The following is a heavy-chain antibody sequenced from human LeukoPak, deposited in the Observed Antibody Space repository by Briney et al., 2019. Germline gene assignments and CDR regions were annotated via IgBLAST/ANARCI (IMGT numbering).Heavy chain of an antibody. V-gene: IGHV1-18*01. CDR2: ISAYNGNT. CDR1: GYTFTSYG. CDR3: ARDRGLQGPFSHVPAAAAN. D-gene: IGHD6-13*01. Sequence: ASVKVSCKASGYTFTSYGISWVRQAPGQGLEWMGWISAYNGNTNYAQELQGRVTMTTDTSTSTAYMELRSLRSDDTAVYYCARDRGLQGPFSHVPAAAANWGQGTLVTVSS. J-gene: IGHJ4*02.